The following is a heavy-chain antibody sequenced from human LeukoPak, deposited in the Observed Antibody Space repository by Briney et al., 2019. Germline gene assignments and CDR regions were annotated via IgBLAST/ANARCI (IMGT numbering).Heavy chain of an antibody. CDR3: ARDRGGSGSYSDY. CDR1: GFTFSSYA. Sequence: GGSLRLSCAASGFTFSSYAMSWVRQAPGKGLEWVSVISGSGGSIYYADSVKGRFTISRDNAKNSLYLQMNSLRDEDTAVYYCARDRGGSGSYSDYWGQGTLVTVSS. V-gene: IGHV3-23*01. CDR2: ISGSGGSI. D-gene: IGHD1-26*01. J-gene: IGHJ4*02.